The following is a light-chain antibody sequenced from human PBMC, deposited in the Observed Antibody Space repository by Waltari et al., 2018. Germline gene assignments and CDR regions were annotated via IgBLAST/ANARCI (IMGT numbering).Light chain of an antibody. Sequence: QSALPQPASVSGSPGQSITISCTGTSSDVGGYNRVPWYQQHPGKAPKLMIYEVSKRPSGVSNRFSGSKSGNTASLTISGLQAEDEADYYCCSYAGSLYVVFGGGTKLTVL. J-gene: IGLJ2*01. CDR2: EVS. CDR3: CSYAGSLYVV. CDR1: SSDVGGYNR. V-gene: IGLV2-23*02.